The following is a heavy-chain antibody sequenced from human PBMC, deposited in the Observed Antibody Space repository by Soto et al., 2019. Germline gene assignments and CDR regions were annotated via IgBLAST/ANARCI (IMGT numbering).Heavy chain of an antibody. CDR3: AKGRYCSGGSCHRPVDY. J-gene: IGHJ4*02. Sequence: GGSLRLSCAASGFTFSSYAMSWVRQAPGKGLEWVSAISGSGGSTYYADSVKGRFTISRDNSKNTLYLQMNSLRAEDTAVYYCAKGRYCSGGSCHRPVDYWGQGTLVTLSS. D-gene: IGHD2-15*01. CDR1: GFTFSSYA. V-gene: IGHV3-23*01. CDR2: ISGSGGST.